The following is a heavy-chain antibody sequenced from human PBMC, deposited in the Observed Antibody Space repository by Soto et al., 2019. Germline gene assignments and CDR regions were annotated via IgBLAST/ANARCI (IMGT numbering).Heavy chain of an antibody. V-gene: IGHV3-64D*06. CDR1: GFTFREYS. CDR3: VKGSTFYDFLTGYYSTNFFDP. J-gene: IGHJ5*02. D-gene: IGHD3-9*01. Sequence: GGSLRLSCSASGFTFREYSMHWVRQAPGKGLQYVSTISSDGDITYYADSVKGRFTISRDNSKNTLYLQMNSLRPEDTAVYYCVKGSTFYDFLTGYYSTNFFDPWGQGTLVTVSS. CDR2: ISSDGDIT.